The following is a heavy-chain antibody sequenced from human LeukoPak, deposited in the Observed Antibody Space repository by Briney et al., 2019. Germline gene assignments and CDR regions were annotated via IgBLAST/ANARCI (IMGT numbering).Heavy chain of an antibody. CDR2: IYSRGTA. V-gene: IGHV4-61*02. Sequence: PSETLSLTCHVSGGPVNSGNFFWTWIRQPAGKGLEWIGRIYSRGTANYNRSLKGRVTISMDTSKNQVSLEVYSATAADTAVYFCASSRVSTPPHNFGMDVWGQGTTVIVSS. D-gene: IGHD4-23*01. CDR3: ASSRVSTPPHNFGMDV. CDR1: GGPVNSGNFF. J-gene: IGHJ6*02.